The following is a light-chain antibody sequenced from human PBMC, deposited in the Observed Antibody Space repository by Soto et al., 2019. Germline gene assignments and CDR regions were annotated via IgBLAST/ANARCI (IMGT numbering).Light chain of an antibody. V-gene: IGLV2-14*01. CDR1: SSDVGGYNY. J-gene: IGLJ1*01. CDR3: SSYTSRGNHV. CDR2: DVN. Sequence: QSALTQPASVSGSPGQSIAISCTGTSSDVGGYNYVSWYQQHPGKAPELMIYDVNSRPSRVSNPFSVSKSGNPASLTISGLLAGDEASYYCSSYTSRGNHVFGTVTTLTVL.